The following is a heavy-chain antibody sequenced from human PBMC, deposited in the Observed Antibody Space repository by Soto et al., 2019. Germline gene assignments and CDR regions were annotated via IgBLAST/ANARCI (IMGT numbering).Heavy chain of an antibody. CDR3: VKDESINWYSGHFRH. CDR1: GFTFDDYA. Sequence: LRLSCAASGFTFDDYAMHWVRQVPGKGLEWVSGINWNSGSIGYADSVKGRFAISRDNAKNSLHLQMNSLRAEDTAFYYCVKDESINWYSGHFRHWGQGTLVTVSS. V-gene: IGHV3-9*01. CDR2: INWNSGSI. J-gene: IGHJ1*01. D-gene: IGHD6-13*01.